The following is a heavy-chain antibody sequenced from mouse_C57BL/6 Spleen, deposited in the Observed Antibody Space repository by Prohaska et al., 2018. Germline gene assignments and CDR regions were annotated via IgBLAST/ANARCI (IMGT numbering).Heavy chain of an antibody. V-gene: IGHV1-72*01. Sequence: QVQLQQPGAELVKPGASVKLSCKASGYTFTSYWMHWVKQRPGRGLEWIGRIDPNSGGTKYNEKFKSKATLTVDKPSSTADMQLISLTSEDAAVYYCAAYGYDQGYYFDYWGQGTTLTVSS. CDR1: GYTFTSYW. J-gene: IGHJ2*01. CDR2: IDPNSGGT. D-gene: IGHD2-2*01. CDR3: AAYGYDQGYYFDY.